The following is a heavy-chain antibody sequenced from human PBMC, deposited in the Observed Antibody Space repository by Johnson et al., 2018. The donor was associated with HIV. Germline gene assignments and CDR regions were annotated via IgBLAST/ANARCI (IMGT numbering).Heavy chain of an antibody. V-gene: IGHV3-20*04. CDR3: ARERSSSRKAFDI. Sequence: VQLVESGGGLVQPGGSLRLSCAASGFTFSSYWMSWVRQAPGKGLEWVSGISWNSGSIGYADSVKGRFTISRDNAKNSLYLQMNSLRAEDTALYYCARERSSSRKAFDIWGQGTMVTVSS. CDR2: ISWNSGSI. D-gene: IGHD6-13*01. J-gene: IGHJ3*02. CDR1: GFTFSSYW.